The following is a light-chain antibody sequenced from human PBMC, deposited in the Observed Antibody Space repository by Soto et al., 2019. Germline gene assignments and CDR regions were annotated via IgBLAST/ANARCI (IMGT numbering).Light chain of an antibody. V-gene: IGKV1-5*03. CDR2: KAS. Sequence: DIKMTQSPSTLSASVGDRVTITCRASQSISRWLAWYHQKTGKPPNLLIYKASSFESGVPSRFSGSGYGTECTLTISRLQPDDFATYYCQQYNSYPSMYTFGQGTKLEIK. J-gene: IGKJ2*01. CDR1: QSISRW. CDR3: QQYNSYPSMYT.